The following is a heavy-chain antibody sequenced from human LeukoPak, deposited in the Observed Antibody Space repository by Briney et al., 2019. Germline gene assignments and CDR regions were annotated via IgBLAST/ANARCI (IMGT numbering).Heavy chain of an antibody. Sequence: ASVKVSCKASGYTFTGYYMHWVRQAPGQGLEWMGWINPNNGGTNYAQKFQGRVTMTRDTSISTAYMELSRLRSDDTAVYYCAREGQWLGPDYWGQGTLVTVSS. CDR2: INPNNGGT. V-gene: IGHV1-2*02. CDR1: GYTFTGYY. J-gene: IGHJ4*02. D-gene: IGHD6-19*01. CDR3: AREGQWLGPDY.